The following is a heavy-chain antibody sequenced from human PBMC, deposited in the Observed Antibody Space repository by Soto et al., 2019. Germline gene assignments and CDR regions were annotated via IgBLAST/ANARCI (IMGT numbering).Heavy chain of an antibody. J-gene: IGHJ4*02. CDR1: GYTFTSYG. CDR3: ARSRGGSRGGSSFDY. Sequence: ASVKVSCKASGYTFTSYGISWVRQAPGQGLEWMGWISAYNGNTNYAQKLQGRVTMTTDTSTSTAYMEMRSLRSDDTAVYYCARSRGGSRGGSSFDYWGQGTLVTVSS. D-gene: IGHD2-15*01. V-gene: IGHV1-18*01. CDR2: ISAYNGNT.